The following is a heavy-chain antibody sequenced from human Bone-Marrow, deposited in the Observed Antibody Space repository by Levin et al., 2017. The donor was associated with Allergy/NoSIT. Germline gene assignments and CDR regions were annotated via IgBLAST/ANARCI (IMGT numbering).Heavy chain of an antibody. D-gene: IGHD7-27*01. Sequence: KISCRASGGTFKNHGISWVRQAPGQGLEWMGGIIPPSPTPTYAQVVKDRVTLSADEFTPTVYMELSSLRSEDTAVYYCARGSPGPDAFDVWGQGTMVIVSS. CDR2: IIPPSPTP. J-gene: IGHJ3*01. CDR1: GGTFKNHG. CDR3: ARGSPGPDAFDV. V-gene: IGHV1-69*01.